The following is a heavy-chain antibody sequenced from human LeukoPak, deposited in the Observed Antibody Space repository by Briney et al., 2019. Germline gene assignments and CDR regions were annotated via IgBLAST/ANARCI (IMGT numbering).Heavy chain of an antibody. D-gene: IGHD5-18*01. CDR2: IWYDGSNK. V-gene: IGHV3-33*01. J-gene: IGHJ3*02. CDR1: GFTFSSYG. Sequence: PGRSLRLSCAASGFTFSSYGMHWVRQAPGKGLEWVAVIWYDGSNKYYADSVKGRFTISRDNSKNTLYLQMNSLRAEDTAVYYCARGRGYPLDAFDIWGQGTMVTVSS. CDR3: ARGRGYPLDAFDI.